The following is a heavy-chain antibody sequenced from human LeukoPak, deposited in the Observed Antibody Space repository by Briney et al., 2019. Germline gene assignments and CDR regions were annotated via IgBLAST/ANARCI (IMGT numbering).Heavy chain of an antibody. J-gene: IGHJ4*02. V-gene: IGHV4-34*01. Sequence: PSETLSLSCAVYGGSFSGGYWSWIRQPPGKGLQWIGEINHSGNTNNNPSLKSRVTMSVDTSKNQLSPNLTSVTAADTAVYYCARVHGHNLGTLDYWGQGTLVTVSS. CDR1: GGSFSGGY. D-gene: IGHD5-24*01. CDR3: ARVHGHNLGTLDY. CDR2: INHSGNT.